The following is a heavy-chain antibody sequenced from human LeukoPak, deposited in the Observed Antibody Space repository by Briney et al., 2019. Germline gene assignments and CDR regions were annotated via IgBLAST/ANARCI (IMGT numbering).Heavy chain of an antibody. V-gene: IGHV4-34*01. CDR1: GGSFSGYY. J-gene: IGHJ4*02. D-gene: IGHD2-15*01. CDR3: ARRVNRYCSGGSCYSGGFDY. Sequence: SETLSLTCAVYGGSFSGYYWSWIRQPPGKGLEWIGEINHSGSTNYNPSLKSRVTISVDTSKSQFSLKLSSVTAADTAVYYCARRVNRYCSGGSCYSGGFDYWGQGTLVTVSS. CDR2: INHSGST.